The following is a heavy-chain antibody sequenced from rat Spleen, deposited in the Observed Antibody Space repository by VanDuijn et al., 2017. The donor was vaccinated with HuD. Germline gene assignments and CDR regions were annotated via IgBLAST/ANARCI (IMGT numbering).Heavy chain of an antibody. CDR2: ISTGGDDT. CDR3: ARLGGLRNWFAY. J-gene: IGHJ3*01. Sequence: EVRLVESGGGLVQPGRSLKLSCAASGFTFSDFDMAWVRQAPTKGLEWVASISTGGDDTYYRDSVKGRFTISRDDEESTLYLQMDRIRSEDTATYFCARLGGLRNWFAYWGQGTLVTVSS. V-gene: IGHV5S23*01. D-gene: IGHD4-3*01. CDR1: GFTFSDFD.